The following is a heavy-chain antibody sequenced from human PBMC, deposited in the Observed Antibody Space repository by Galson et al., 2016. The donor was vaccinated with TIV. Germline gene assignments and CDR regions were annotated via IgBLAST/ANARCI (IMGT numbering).Heavy chain of an antibody. V-gene: IGHV3-21*01. Sequence: LSCAAFGFTFSAYAMHWVRQAPGKGLEWVSTISSSGRFVYYADSLKGRFTISRDSATSSLHLQMNSLRAEDSGIYYCARVRGDGEYSYGAFVYWGQGTLVTVSS. CDR3: ARVRGDGEYSYGAFVY. CDR1: GFTFSAYA. D-gene: IGHD2/OR15-2a*01. J-gene: IGHJ4*02. CDR2: ISSSGRFV.